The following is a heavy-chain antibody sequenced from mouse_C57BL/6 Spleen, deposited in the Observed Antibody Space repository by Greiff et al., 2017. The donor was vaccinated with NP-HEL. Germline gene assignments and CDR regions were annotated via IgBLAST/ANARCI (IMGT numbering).Heavy chain of an antibody. V-gene: IGHV1-50*01. Sequence: QVQLQQPGAELVKPGASVKLSCKASGYTFTSYWMQWVKQRPGQGLEWIGEIDPSDSYTNYNQKFKGKATLTVDTSSSTAYMQLSSLTSEDSAVYYCARWHNWGQGTLVTVSA. CDR1: GYTFTSYW. J-gene: IGHJ3*01. CDR2: IDPSDSYT. CDR3: ARWHN.